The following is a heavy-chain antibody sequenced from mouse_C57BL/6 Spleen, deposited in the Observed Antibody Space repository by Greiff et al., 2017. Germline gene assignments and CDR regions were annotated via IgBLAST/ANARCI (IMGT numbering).Heavy chain of an antibody. CDR3: TRDPSTYYYGSSFAWFAY. J-gene: IGHJ3*01. V-gene: IGHV5-9-1*02. D-gene: IGHD1-1*01. CDR2: ISSGGDYI. Sequence: EVKLVESGEGLVKPGGSLKLSCAASGFTFSSYAMSWVRQTPEKRLEWVAYISSGGDYIYYADTVKGRFTISRDNARNTLYLQMSSLKSEDTAMYYCTRDPSTYYYGSSFAWFAYWGQGTLVTVSA. CDR1: GFTFSSYA.